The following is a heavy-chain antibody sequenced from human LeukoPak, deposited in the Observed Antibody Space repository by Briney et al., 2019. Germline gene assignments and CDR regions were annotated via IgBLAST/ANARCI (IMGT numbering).Heavy chain of an antibody. CDR2: INPKNGGT. D-gene: IGHD7-27*01. Sequence: ASVKVSCKASGYTLTGYYVHWVRQAPGQGLEWMGWINPKNGGTNYAQKFQDRVTMTRDTSISAAYMVLSRLRSDDTAVYYCARDHNWGPDYWGQGTLVSVSS. J-gene: IGHJ4*02. CDR3: ARDHNWGPDY. V-gene: IGHV1-2*02. CDR1: GYTLTGYY.